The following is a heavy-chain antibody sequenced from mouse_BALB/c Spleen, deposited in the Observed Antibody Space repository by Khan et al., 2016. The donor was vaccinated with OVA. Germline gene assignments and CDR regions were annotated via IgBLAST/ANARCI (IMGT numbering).Heavy chain of an antibody. D-gene: IGHD2-1*01. CDR3: ARSNYGNFAY. V-gene: IGHV5-9*03. CDR1: GFTFSSYT. CDR2: ISSGGDNT. Sequence: EVELVESGGGLVKPGGSLKLSCAASGFTFSSYTMSWIRQTPEKRLEWVATISSGGDNTYYPDSVKGRFTISRDNAKNNLYLQMIGLMADDTALYYCARSNYGNFAYWGQGTLVTVSA. J-gene: IGHJ3*01.